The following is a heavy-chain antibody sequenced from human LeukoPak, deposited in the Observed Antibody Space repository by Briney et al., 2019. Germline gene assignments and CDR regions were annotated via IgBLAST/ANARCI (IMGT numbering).Heavy chain of an antibody. CDR2: ISGSGGST. CDR1: GFTFSSYA. J-gene: IGHJ4*02. V-gene: IGHV3-23*01. CDR3: AKASRIQLWSPFDY. D-gene: IGHD5-18*01. Sequence: GGSLRLSCAASGFTFSSYAMSWVRQAPGRGLEWVSAISGSGGSTYYADSVKGRFTISRDNSKNTLYLQMNSLRAEDTAVYYCAKASRIQLWSPFDYWGQGTLVTVSS.